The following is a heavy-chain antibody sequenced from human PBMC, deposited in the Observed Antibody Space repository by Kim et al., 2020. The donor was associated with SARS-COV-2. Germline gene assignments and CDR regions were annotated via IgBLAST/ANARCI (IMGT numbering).Heavy chain of an antibody. Sequence: GGSLRLSCSASGFTFSSYAMHWVRQAPGKGLEYVSAISSNGGSTYYADSVKGRFTISRDNSKNTLYLQMSSLRAEDTAVYYCVREHCSSTCCHRPWGQGTLVTVSS. CDR2: ISSNGGST. J-gene: IGHJ5*02. CDR3: VREHCSSTCCHRP. D-gene: IGHD2-2*01. CDR1: GFTFSSYA. V-gene: IGHV3-64D*09.